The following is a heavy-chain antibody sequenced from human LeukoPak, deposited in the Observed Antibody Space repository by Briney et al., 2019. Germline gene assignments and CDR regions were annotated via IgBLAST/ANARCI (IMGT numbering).Heavy chain of an antibody. D-gene: IGHD3-3*01. CDR3: AREPRGYDFWSGYAYYYYYCYMDV. Sequence: GGSLRLSCAASGLTVSKNYMSWVRQAPGKGLESVSVIYSGGSTYYADSVRGRFIISRDNAKNSLYLQMNSLRAEDTAVYYCAREPRGYDFWSGYAYYYYYCYMDVWGKGTTVTVSS. CDR2: IYSGGST. V-gene: IGHV3-53*01. J-gene: IGHJ6*03. CDR1: GLTVSKNY.